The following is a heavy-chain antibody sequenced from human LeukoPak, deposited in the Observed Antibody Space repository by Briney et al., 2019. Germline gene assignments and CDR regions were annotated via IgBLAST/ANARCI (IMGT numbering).Heavy chain of an antibody. D-gene: IGHD3-10*01. CDR3: ARDLTMVRGVVGY. CDR1: GFTFSSYS. Sequence: GSLRLSCAAPGFTFSSYSMNWVRQAPGKGLEWVSSISSSSSYIYYADSVKGRFTISRDNAKNSLYLQMNSLRAEDTAVYYCARDLTMVRGVVGYWGQGTLVTVSS. J-gene: IGHJ4*02. V-gene: IGHV3-21*01. CDR2: ISSSSSYI.